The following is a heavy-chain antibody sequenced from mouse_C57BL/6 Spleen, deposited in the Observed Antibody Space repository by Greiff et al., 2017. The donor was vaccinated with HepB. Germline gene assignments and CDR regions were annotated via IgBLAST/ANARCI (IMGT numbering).Heavy chain of an antibody. V-gene: IGHV1-50*01. CDR2: IDPSDSYT. CDR1: GYTFTSYW. J-gene: IGHJ4*01. CDR3: ARYNYGSSFYAMDY. D-gene: IGHD1-1*01. Sequence: VQLQQPGAELVKPGASVKLSCKASGYTFTSYWMQWVKQRPGQGLEWIGEIDPSDSYTNYNQKFKGKATLTVDTSSSTAYMQLSSLTSEDSAVYYCARYNYGSSFYAMDYWGQGTSVTVSS.